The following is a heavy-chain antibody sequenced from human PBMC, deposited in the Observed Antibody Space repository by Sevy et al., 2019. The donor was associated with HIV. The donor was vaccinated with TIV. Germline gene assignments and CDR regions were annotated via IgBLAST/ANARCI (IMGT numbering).Heavy chain of an antibody. CDR3: AAYVRAARSLDY. CDR2: INQDGSAT. Sequence: GGSLRLSCEASAITIRDYWMSWVRQAPGKGLEWVANINQDGSATYYVASVKGRFTISRDTANNSLYLQMNSLRAEDTAVYYCAAYVRAARSLDYWGQGTRVTVSS. J-gene: IGHJ4*02. CDR1: AITIRDYW. V-gene: IGHV3-7*02. D-gene: IGHD3-10*02.